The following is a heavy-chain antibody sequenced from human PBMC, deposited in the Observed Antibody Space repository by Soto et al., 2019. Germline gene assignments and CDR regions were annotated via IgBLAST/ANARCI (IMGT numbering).Heavy chain of an antibody. D-gene: IGHD3-22*01. CDR3: ARAPEPTYYYDSSGYCPEYYFDY. V-gene: IGHV3-21*01. Sequence: EVQLVESGGGLVKPGGSLRLSCAASGFTFSSYSMNWVRQAPGKGLEWVSSISSSSSYIYYADSVKGRFTISRDNAKNSLYLQMNSLRAEDTAVYYCARAPEPTYYYDSSGYCPEYYFDYWGQGTLVTVSS. CDR1: GFTFSSYS. CDR2: ISSSSSYI. J-gene: IGHJ4*02.